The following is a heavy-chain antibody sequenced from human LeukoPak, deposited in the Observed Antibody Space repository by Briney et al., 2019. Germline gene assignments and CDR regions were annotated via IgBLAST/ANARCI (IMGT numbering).Heavy chain of an antibody. V-gene: IGHV4-39*07. Sequence: SETLSLTCTVSGGSIRSSYYYWGWIRQPPGKGLEWIGSIYDSGSTNYNPSLKSRVTISVVTSKNQFSLKLSSVTAADTAVYYCATATVTTQKYYYYGMDVWGQGTTVAVSS. CDR1: GGSIRSSYYY. J-gene: IGHJ6*02. CDR2: IYDSGST. CDR3: ATATVTTQKYYYYGMDV. D-gene: IGHD4-11*01.